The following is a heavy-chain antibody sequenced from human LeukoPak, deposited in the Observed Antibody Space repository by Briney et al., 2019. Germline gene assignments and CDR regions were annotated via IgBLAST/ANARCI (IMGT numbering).Heavy chain of an antibody. J-gene: IGHJ4*02. Sequence: GASVKVSCKASGYTFTGYYMHWVRQAPGQGLEWMGWINPNSGGTNYAQKFQGRVTMTRDTSISAAYMELSRLRSDDTAVYYFARQRGYSGYVDFDYWGQGTLVTVSS. CDR3: ARQRGYSGYVDFDY. D-gene: IGHD5-12*01. CDR2: INPNSGGT. CDR1: GYTFTGYY. V-gene: IGHV1-2*02.